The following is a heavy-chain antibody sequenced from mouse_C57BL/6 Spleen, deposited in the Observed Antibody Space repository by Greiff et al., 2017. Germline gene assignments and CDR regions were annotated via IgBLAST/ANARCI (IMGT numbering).Heavy chain of an antibody. CDR3: ARYGYYEDYFDY. CDR1: GYTFTDYY. J-gene: IGHJ2*01. D-gene: IGHD2-3*01. Sequence: VQLQQSGAELVRPGASVKLSCKASGYTFTDYYINWVKQRPGQGLEWIARIYPGSGNTYYNEKFKGKATLTAEKSSSTAYMPLSSLTSEDSAVYFCARYGYYEDYFDYWGQGTTLTVSS. CDR2: IYPGSGNT. V-gene: IGHV1-76*01.